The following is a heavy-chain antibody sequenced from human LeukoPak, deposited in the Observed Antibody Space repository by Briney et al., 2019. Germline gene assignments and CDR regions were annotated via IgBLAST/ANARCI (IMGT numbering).Heavy chain of an antibody. V-gene: IGHV3-21*06. J-gene: IGHJ5*02. CDR1: GAIFSRLS. CDR2: ISSAINYN. Sequence: GGSLRLSCAASGAIFSRLSMNWLPHSPRKRLECGSSISSAINYNSYADSVEGRLTISRDNAKNSLFMDMTSLRDEDTAVYYCTATIHGSTADSEGYYPNWFDPWGQGTLVTVSS. CDR3: TATIHGSTADSEGYYPNWFDP. D-gene: IGHD3-16*01.